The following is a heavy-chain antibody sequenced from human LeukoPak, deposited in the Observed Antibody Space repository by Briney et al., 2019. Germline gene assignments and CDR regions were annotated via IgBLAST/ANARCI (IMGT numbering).Heavy chain of an antibody. CDR1: GFTFSSYA. D-gene: IGHD3-22*01. Sequence: GGSLRLSCAASGFTFSSYAMHWVRQAPGKGLEWVAVISYDGSNKYYADSVKGRFTISRDNSKNTLYLQMNSLRAEDTAVYYCARTTTMILVLTAFDIWGQGTLVTVSS. V-gene: IGHV3-30*04. CDR2: ISYDGSNK. J-gene: IGHJ3*02. CDR3: ARTTTMILVLTAFDI.